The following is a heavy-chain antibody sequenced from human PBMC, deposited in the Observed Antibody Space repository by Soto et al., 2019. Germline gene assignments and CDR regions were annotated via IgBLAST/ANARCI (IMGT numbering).Heavy chain of an antibody. CDR3: VREGDSGFFS. V-gene: IGHV3-7*01. Sequence: EVQLVESGGGLVQPGGSLRLSCATSGFTFGDYWMSWVRQAPGKRLEWVANTKQDESEKYYVGSVKGRFTISRDNAKNSLYLQMNSLRAEDTDVYFCVREGDSGFFSWGQGTLVTVSS. CDR2: TKQDESEK. CDR1: GFTFGDYW. J-gene: IGHJ5*02. D-gene: IGHD6-25*01.